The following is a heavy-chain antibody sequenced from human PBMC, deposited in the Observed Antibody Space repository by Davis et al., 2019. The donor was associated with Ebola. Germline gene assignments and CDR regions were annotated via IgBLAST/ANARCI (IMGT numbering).Heavy chain of an antibody. Sequence: GGSLRLSCKSSGNNLTTSWIAWVRQMPGKGVEWMAMIYPGDSTTKYSPSFRGLVTISVDRSTTTAYLQWNSLKASDTALYYCARGMNVMGFRFDYWGQGTPVTVSS. J-gene: IGHJ4*02. D-gene: IGHD1-1*01. CDR1: GNNLTTSW. CDR2: IYPGDSTT. V-gene: IGHV5-51*01. CDR3: ARGMNVMGFRFDY.